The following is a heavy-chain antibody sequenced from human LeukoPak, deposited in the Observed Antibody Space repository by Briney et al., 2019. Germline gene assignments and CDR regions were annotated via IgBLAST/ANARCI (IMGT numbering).Heavy chain of an antibody. V-gene: IGHV3-66*01. J-gene: IGHJ6*02. CDR2: IYSGGST. D-gene: IGHD6-13*01. CDR1: GFTVRSNY. CDR3: ARDNSSSWYDYYYYGMDV. Sequence: QTGGSLRLSCAASGFTVRSNYMSWVRQAPGKGLAWVSVIYSGGSTYYADSVKGRFTISRDNSKNTLYLQMNSLRAEDTAVYYCARDNSSSWYDYYYYGMDVWGQGTTVTVSS.